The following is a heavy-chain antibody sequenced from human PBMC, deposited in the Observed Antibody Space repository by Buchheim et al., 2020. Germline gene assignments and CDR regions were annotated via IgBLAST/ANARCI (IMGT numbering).Heavy chain of an antibody. Sequence: QVQLVQSGAEVKKPGSSVKVSCKASGGTFSSYAISWVRPAPGQGLEWMGGIIPIFGTANYAQKYQGSVTITADESTSIAYMDLSSLRSEDTTAYYCARRIHDYSNYYYYGMDVWGQGTT. D-gene: IGHD4-11*01. CDR2: IIPIFGTA. J-gene: IGHJ6*02. CDR1: GGTFSSYA. V-gene: IGHV1-69*01. CDR3: ARRIHDYSNYYYYGMDV.